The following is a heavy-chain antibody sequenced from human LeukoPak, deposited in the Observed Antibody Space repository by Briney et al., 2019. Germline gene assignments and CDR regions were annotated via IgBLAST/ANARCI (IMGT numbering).Heavy chain of an antibody. Sequence: GGSLRLSCAASGFTFSSYSMNWVRQAPGKGLEWVSSISSSSSYIYYADSVKGRFTISRDNAKNSLYLQMNSLRAEDTAVYYCATPYYDILAGYLEYFQHWGQGTLVTVSS. CDR3: ATPYYDILAGYLEYFQH. CDR2: ISSSSSYI. V-gene: IGHV3-21*01. CDR1: GFTFSSYS. D-gene: IGHD3-9*01. J-gene: IGHJ1*01.